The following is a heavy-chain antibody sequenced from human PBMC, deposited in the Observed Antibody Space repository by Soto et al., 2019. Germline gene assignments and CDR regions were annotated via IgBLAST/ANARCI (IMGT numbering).Heavy chain of an antibody. CDR1: GFTFSSYG. V-gene: IGHV3-30*18. CDR3: AKTTYSGYDYPEPKIDY. Sequence: GGSLRLSCAASGFTFSSYGMHWVRQAPGKGLEWVAVISYDGSNKFYADSVKGRFTISRDNSKNSLYLQMNSLRAEDTAVYYCAKTTYSGYDYPEPKIDYWGQGTLVTVSS. J-gene: IGHJ4*02. CDR2: ISYDGSNK. D-gene: IGHD5-12*01.